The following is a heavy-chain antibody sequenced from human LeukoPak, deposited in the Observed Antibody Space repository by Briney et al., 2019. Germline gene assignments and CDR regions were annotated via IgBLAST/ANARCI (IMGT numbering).Heavy chain of an antibody. CDR3: AKDRITIFGVVMRSRYYFDY. CDR1: GFTFSSYA. CDR2: ISGSGGST. Sequence: GGSLRLSCAASGFTFSSYAVSWVRQAPGKGLEWVSAISGSGGSTYYADSVKGRLTISRDNSKNTVYLQLSSLRAEDTAVYYCAKDRITIFGVVMRSRYYFDYWGQGTLVTVSS. V-gene: IGHV3-23*01. J-gene: IGHJ4*02. D-gene: IGHD3-3*01.